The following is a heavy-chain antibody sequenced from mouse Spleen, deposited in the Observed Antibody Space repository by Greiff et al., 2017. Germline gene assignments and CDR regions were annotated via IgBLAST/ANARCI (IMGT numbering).Heavy chain of an antibody. J-gene: IGHJ3*01. CDR3: ARNLDSSGYLFAY. V-gene: IGHV2-2*01. CDR1: GFSLTSYG. D-gene: IGHD3-2*01. Sequence: VQLVESGPGLVQPSQSLSITCTVSGFSLTSYGVHWVRQSPGKGLEWLGVIWSGGSTDYNAAFISRLSISKDNSKSQVFFKMNSLQADDTAIYYCARNLDSSGYLFAYWGQGTLVTVSA. CDR2: IWSGGST.